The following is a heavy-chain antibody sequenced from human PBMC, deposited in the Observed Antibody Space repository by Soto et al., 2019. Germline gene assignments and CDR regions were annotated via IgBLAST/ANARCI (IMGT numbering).Heavy chain of an antibody. V-gene: IGHV4-4*07. Sequence: SETLSLTCTVSGGSISNYFCNWIRQPAGKGLEWIGRIDNSGSTNYNPSLKSRITMSADTSRNQFSLKLNSVTAADTAVYYCARGGQDFWSGPFNYWGQGALVTVSS. CDR3: ARGGQDFWSGPFNY. CDR1: GGSISNYF. D-gene: IGHD3-3*01. J-gene: IGHJ4*02. CDR2: IDNSGST.